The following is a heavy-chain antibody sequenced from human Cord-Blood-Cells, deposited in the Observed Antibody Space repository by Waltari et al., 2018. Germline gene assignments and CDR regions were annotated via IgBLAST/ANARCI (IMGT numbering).Heavy chain of an antibody. D-gene: IGHD3-10*01. V-gene: IGHV1-69*01. CDR1: GGTFSSYA. CDR2: IIPIFGTA. CDR3: ARDVRARNYYGSETDWYFDL. J-gene: IGHJ2*01. Sequence: QVQLVQSGAEVKKPGSSVKVSCKASGGTFSSYAISWVRQAPGQGLEWMGGIIPIFGTANYAQKFQGRVTITADESTSTAYMELSSLRSEDTAVYYCARDVRARNYYGSETDWYFDLWGRGTLVTVFS.